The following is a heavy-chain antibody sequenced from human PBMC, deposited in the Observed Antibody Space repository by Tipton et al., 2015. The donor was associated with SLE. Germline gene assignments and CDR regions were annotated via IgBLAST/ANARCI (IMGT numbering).Heavy chain of an antibody. CDR2: IYHSGST. CDR3: AGRWVGATLDY. V-gene: IGHV4-38-2*02. CDR1: GYSISSGYY. D-gene: IGHD1-26*01. Sequence: TLSLTCTVSGYSISSGYYWGWIRQPPGKGLEWIGSIYHSGSTYYNPSLKSRVTISVDTSKNQLSLKLSSVTAADTAVYYCAGRWVGATLDYWGQGTLVTVSS. J-gene: IGHJ4*02.